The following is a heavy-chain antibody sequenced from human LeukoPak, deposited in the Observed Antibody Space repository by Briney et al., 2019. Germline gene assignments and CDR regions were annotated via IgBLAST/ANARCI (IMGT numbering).Heavy chain of an antibody. J-gene: IGHJ6*03. D-gene: IGHD3-3*01. CDR2: NIPIFGTA. CDR1: GGTFSSYA. Sequence: VASVKVSCKASGGTFSSYAISWVRQASGQGLEWMGGNIPIFGTANYAQNFQGRVTITADESTSTAYMELSSLRSEDTAVYYCARDGKLIRFLPHGLPSDYYYMDVWGKGTTVTVSS. V-gene: IGHV1-69*13. CDR3: ARDGKLIRFLPHGLPSDYYYMDV.